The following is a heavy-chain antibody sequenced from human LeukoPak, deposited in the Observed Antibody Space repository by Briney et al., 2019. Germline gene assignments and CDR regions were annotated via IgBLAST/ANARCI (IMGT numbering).Heavy chain of an antibody. CDR2: IIPIFGTA. V-gene: IGHV1-69*01. CDR1: GGTLSSYA. CDR3: ARMSGYCSGDSCYGNNWFDP. D-gene: IGHD2-15*01. Sequence: ASVKVSCKASGGTLSSYAITWVRQAPGQGLEWMGGIIPIFGTANYAQKFQGRVTITADESTSTAYMELSRLTSEDTAVYYCARMSGYCSGDSCYGNNWFDPWGQGTLVTVSS. J-gene: IGHJ5*02.